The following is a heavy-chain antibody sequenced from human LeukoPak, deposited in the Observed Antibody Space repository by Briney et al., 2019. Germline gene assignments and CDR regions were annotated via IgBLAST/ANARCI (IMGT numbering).Heavy chain of an antibody. J-gene: IGHJ4*02. CDR2: ISSSGSTI. Sequence: PGGPLRLSCAASGFTLKSYDTRGARQAPGGGRVGVSCISSSGSTIYYADSVKGRFTISRDKAKNSLYLQMNSLRAEDTAIYYCARGYSVSYYDYWGQGTLVTVSS. CDR3: ARGYSVSYYDY. CDR1: GFTLKSYD. V-gene: IGHV3-48*03. D-gene: IGHD1-26*01.